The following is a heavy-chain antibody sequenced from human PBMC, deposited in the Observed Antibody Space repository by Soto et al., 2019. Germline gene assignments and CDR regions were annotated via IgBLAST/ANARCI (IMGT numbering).Heavy chain of an antibody. V-gene: IGHV3-21*01. CDR3: ARELERRGGWFDP. J-gene: IGHJ5*02. Sequence: EVQLVESGGGLVKPGGSLRLSCAASGFTFSSYSMNWVRQAPGQGLEGVSSISSSSSYRYYADSVKGRFTISRDNAKNSLYLQMNSLRAEDTAVYYCARELERRGGWFDPWGQGTLVTVSS. CDR2: ISSSSSYR. CDR1: GFTFSSYS. D-gene: IGHD1-1*01.